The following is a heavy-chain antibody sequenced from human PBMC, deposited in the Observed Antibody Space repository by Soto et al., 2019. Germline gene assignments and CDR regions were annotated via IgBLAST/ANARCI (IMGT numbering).Heavy chain of an antibody. Sequence: QVQLVQSGAEVKKPGASVKVSCKASGYSFTSYDFNWVRQATGQGLEWMGWMNPNSGNTGYAQKFQGKVTMTRDTSISTAYMELNRPTTEDTAVYYCAINEFVRGVIEYWGQGTLVTVSS. D-gene: IGHD3-10*02. CDR2: MNPNSGNT. CDR3: AINEFVRGVIEY. CDR1: GYSFTSYD. J-gene: IGHJ4*02. V-gene: IGHV1-8*01.